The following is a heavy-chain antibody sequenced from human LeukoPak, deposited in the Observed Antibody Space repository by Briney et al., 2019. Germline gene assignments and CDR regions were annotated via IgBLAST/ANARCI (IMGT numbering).Heavy chain of an antibody. Sequence: ASVKVSCKASGYTFIGYYMHWVRQAPGQGLEWMGWINPNSGGTNYAQKFQGWVTMTRHTSISTAYMELSRLTSDDTAVYYCARGPIAAAGIAGRYYMDVWGKGTTVTVSS. CDR1: GYTFIGYY. D-gene: IGHD6-13*01. CDR2: INPNSGGT. J-gene: IGHJ6*03. V-gene: IGHV1-2*04. CDR3: ARGPIAAAGIAGRYYMDV.